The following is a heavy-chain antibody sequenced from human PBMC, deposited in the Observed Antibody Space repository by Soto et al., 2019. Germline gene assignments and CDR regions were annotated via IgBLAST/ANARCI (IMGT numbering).Heavy chain of an antibody. CDR2: IVVGSGHI. J-gene: IGHJ6*02. Sequence: SVKVSCKASGFTFSTSAMQWARQARGQSLEWIGWIVVGSGHINYAQQFHERVTITRDMSTGSVYMELSSLRSEDTAVYYCAATIIAVGGSDYSGLDVWGQGNTVTVSS. CDR1: GFTFSTSA. CDR3: AATIIAVGGSDYSGLDV. V-gene: IGHV1-58*02. D-gene: IGHD6-19*01.